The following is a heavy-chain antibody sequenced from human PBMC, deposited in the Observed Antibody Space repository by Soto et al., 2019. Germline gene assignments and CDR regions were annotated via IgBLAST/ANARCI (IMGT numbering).Heavy chain of an antibody. CDR2: IYYSGST. CDR1: GGSISSSSYY. D-gene: IGHD3-10*01. Sequence: PLETLSLTCTVSGGSISSSSYYWGWIRQPPGKGLEWIGSIYYSGSTYYNPSLKSRVTISVDTSKNQFSLKLSSVTAADTAVYYCARQVPPLAYYYYYGMDVWGQGTTVTVSS. CDR3: ARQVPPLAYYYYYGMDV. J-gene: IGHJ6*02. V-gene: IGHV4-39*01.